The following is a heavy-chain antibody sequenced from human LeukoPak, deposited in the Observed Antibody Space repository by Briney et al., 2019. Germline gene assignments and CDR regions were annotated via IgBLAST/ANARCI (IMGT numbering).Heavy chain of an antibody. CDR3: AKGSSSSRPYYFDY. Sequence: GGSLRLSCAASGFTFSSYATSWVRQTPGKGLEWVSAITGNGGDTYSADSVKGRLTISRDNSKNTLYLQMDSLRAEDAAVYYCAKGSSSSRPYYFDYWGQGTLVTVSS. CDR1: GFTFSSYA. V-gene: IGHV3-23*01. J-gene: IGHJ4*02. CDR2: ITGNGGDT. D-gene: IGHD6-6*01.